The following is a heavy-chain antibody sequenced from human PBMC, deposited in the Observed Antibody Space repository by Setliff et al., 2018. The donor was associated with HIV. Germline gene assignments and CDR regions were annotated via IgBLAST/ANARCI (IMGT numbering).Heavy chain of an antibody. J-gene: IGHJ4*02. CDR2: INADGISK. Sequence: GGSLRLSCAASGFTFSSYWMHWVRQTPGKGLVWVSRINADGISKAYADSVKGRFTISRDNSKNTLYLQMNSLRAEDTAVYYCATHRVGQRPWLSDFWGQGTLVNVSS. V-gene: IGHV3-74*01. CDR1: GFTFSSYW. D-gene: IGHD5-12*01. CDR3: ATHRVGQRPWLSDF.